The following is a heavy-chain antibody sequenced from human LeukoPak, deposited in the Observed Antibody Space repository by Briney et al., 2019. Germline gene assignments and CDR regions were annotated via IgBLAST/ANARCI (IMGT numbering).Heavy chain of an antibody. CDR1: GGSFSIYY. CDR3: ARGLGGGNSVYFDL. V-gene: IGHV4-34*01. Sequence: PSETLSLTCAVYGGSFSIYYRSWIRQPPGKGLEWIAEINHSESTNYNPSLKSRVTISVDTSKNQVSLKLNSVTAADTAVYYCARGLGGGNSVYFDLWGRGTLVTVSS. D-gene: IGHD4-23*01. J-gene: IGHJ2*01. CDR2: INHSEST.